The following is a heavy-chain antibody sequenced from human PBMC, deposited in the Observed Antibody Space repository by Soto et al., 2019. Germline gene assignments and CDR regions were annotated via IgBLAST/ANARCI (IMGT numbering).Heavy chain of an antibody. J-gene: IGHJ5*02. CDR1: GGSFSGYY. V-gene: IGHV4-34*01. D-gene: IGHD2-2*01. CDR3: ASLTGDCSSTSCSNWFDP. CDR2: INHSGST. Sequence: SETLSLTCAVYGGSFSGYYWSWIRQPPGKGLEWIGEINHSGSTNYNPSLKSRVTISVDTSKNQFSLKLSSVTAADTAVYYCASLTGDCSSTSCSNWFDPWGQGTLVTVSS.